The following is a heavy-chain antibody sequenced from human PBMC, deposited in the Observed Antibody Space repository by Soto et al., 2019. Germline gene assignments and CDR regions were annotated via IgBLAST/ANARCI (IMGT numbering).Heavy chain of an antibody. Sequence: SETLSLTCTVSGGSISSGDYYWSWLRQRPGKGLEWIGYIYYSGSTYNNPSLKSRVTISVDTSKNQFSLKLTSVTAADTAVYYCARVIERTSSYYFDYWGQGTLVTVS. CDR3: ARVIERTSSYYFDY. CDR1: GGSISSGDYY. CDR2: IYYSGST. D-gene: IGHD6-6*01. J-gene: IGHJ4*02. V-gene: IGHV4-30-4*01.